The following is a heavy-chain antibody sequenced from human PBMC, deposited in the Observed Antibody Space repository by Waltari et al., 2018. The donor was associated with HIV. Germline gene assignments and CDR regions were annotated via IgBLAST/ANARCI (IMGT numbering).Heavy chain of an antibody. Sequence: SMHWVRQAPGKGPEWMGGFDPEQGKTIYAQNFQGRVTMTEDAATDTAYMELSSLRSEDTAVYYCTTEGLYCSGGTCYSRFDPWGQGTLVTVSS. CDR3: TTEGLYCSGGTCYSRFDP. J-gene: IGHJ5*02. CDR2: FDPEQGKT. V-gene: IGHV1-24*01. CDR1: S. D-gene: IGHD2-15*01.